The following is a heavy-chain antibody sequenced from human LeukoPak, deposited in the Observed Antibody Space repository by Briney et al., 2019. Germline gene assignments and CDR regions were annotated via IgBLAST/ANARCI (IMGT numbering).Heavy chain of an antibody. J-gene: IGHJ4*02. Sequence: GGSLRLSCAVSGFTVSSNYMSWVHQAPGKGLEWVSFIYSGGSTYYADSVKGRFTISRDNSKNTLYLQMNSLRPEDTAVYYCARALYRGYYFDYWGQGTLVTVSS. CDR2: IYSGGST. CDR3: ARALYRGYYFDY. V-gene: IGHV3-53*01. CDR1: GFTVSSNY. D-gene: IGHD3-16*01.